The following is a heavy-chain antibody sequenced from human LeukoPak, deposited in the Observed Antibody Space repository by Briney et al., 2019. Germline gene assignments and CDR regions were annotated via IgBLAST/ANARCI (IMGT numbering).Heavy chain of an antibody. D-gene: IGHD2-21*02. CDR1: GFTFSSYG. J-gene: IGHJ4*02. Sequence: GGSLRLSCAASGFTFSSYGMHWVRQAPGKGLEWVAFIRYDGSNKYYADSVEGRFTISRDNSKNTLYLQMNSLRTEDTAVYYCAKDSAGVPYCGGDCYPTFFDYWGQGTLVTVSS. V-gene: IGHV3-30*02. CDR2: IRYDGSNK. CDR3: AKDSAGVPYCGGDCYPTFFDY.